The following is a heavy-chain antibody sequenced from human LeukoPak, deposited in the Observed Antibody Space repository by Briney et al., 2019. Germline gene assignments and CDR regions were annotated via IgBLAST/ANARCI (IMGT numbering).Heavy chain of an antibody. D-gene: IGHD2-15*01. CDR3: VRGYSFGPYGMDV. CDR2: IGDSGGST. J-gene: IGHJ6*02. V-gene: IGHV3-64D*09. CDR1: GFPFSSYA. Sequence: GGSLRLSCSASGFPFSSYAMHWVRQAPGKGLEFVSAIGDSGGSTYYADSVKGRFTISRDNSKNTLYLQMSSLRAEDTAVYFCVRGYSFGPYGMDVWGQGTTVTVSS.